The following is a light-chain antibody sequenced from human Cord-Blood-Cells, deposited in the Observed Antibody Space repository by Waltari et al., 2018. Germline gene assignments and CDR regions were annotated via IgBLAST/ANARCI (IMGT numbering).Light chain of an antibody. V-gene: IGKV1-39*01. CDR3: QQSYSTPIT. CDR1: QSISSY. Sequence: DIQMTQSPSSLSASVAARVPITCRASQSISSYLNWYQQKQGKAPKLLIYAASSLQSGVPSRFSGSVSGTDFTLTISSLQPEDFATYYCQQSYSTPITFGQGTRLEIK. CDR2: AAS. J-gene: IGKJ5*01.